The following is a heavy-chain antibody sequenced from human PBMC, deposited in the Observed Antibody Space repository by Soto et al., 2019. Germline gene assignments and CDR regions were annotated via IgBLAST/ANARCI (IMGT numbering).Heavy chain of an antibody. Sequence: GGSLRLSCAASGFTFSSYSMNWVRQAPGKGLEWVSSISSSSSYIYYADSVKGRFTISRDNAKNSLYLQMNSLRAEDTAVYYCARDPMGYSSGWYSGVNWFDPWGQGTLVTVSS. V-gene: IGHV3-21*01. D-gene: IGHD6-19*01. CDR3: ARDPMGYSSGWYSGVNWFDP. CDR1: GFTFSSYS. J-gene: IGHJ5*02. CDR2: ISSSSSYI.